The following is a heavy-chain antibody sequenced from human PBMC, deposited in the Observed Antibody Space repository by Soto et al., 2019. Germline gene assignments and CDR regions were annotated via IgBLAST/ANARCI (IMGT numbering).Heavy chain of an antibody. J-gene: IGHJ5*02. V-gene: IGHV4-59*01. CDR1: GGSISSYY. D-gene: IGHD1-26*01. Sequence: SETLSLTCTVSGGSISSYYWSWIRQPPGKGLEWIGYIYYSGSTNYNPSLKSRVTISVDTSKNQFSLKLSSVTAADTAVYYCASLLYSGSSNWFDPWGQGTLVTVSS. CDR3: ASLLYSGSSNWFDP. CDR2: IYYSGST.